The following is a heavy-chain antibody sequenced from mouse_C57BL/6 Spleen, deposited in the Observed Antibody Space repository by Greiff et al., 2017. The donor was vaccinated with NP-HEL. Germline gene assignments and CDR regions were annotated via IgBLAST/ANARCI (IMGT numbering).Heavy chain of an antibody. D-gene: IGHD3-3*01. J-gene: IGHJ4*01. Sequence: VQVVESGPELVKPGASVKISCKASGYAFSSSWMNWVKQRPGKGLEWIGRIYPGDGDTNYNGKFKGKATLTADKSSSTAYMQLSSLTSEDSAVYFCAREGLGGMDYWGQGTSVTVSS. V-gene: IGHV1-82*01. CDR3: AREGLGGMDY. CDR1: GYAFSSSW. CDR2: IYPGDGDT.